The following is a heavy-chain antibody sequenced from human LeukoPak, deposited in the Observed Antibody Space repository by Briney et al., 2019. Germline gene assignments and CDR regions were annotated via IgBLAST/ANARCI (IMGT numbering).Heavy chain of an antibody. Sequence: SETLSLTCTVSGGSISSSSYYWGWIRQPPGKGLEWIGSIYYSGSTYYNPSLKSRVTMSVDTSKNQFSLKLSSVTAADTAVYYCARGGWSFFHYFDYWGQGTLVTVSS. D-gene: IGHD6-19*01. J-gene: IGHJ4*02. V-gene: IGHV4-39*07. CDR1: GGSISSSSYY. CDR2: IYYSGST. CDR3: ARGGWSFFHYFDY.